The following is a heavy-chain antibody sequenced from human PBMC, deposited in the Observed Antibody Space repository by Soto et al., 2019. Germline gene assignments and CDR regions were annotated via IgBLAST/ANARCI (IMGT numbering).Heavy chain of an antibody. Sequence: SETLSLTYTVSSGSISTGCSYCRWIRPQPGKGLEWIGYIYYSGSTYYNPSLKSRVTISVDTSKNQFSLKLSSVTAADTAVYYCARERWDPYYYYIDVWGKGTTVTVSS. J-gene: IGHJ6*03. CDR1: SGSISTGCSY. CDR2: IYYSGST. CDR3: ARERWDPYYYYIDV. D-gene: IGHD1-26*01. V-gene: IGHV4-31*03.